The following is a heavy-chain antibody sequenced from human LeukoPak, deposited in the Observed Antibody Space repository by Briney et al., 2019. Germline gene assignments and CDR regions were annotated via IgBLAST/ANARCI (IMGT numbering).Heavy chain of an antibody. CDR3: ARVRLADYDHSGYYDK. CDR1: GFTFSHYY. J-gene: IGHJ4*02. D-gene: IGHD3-22*01. V-gene: IGHV3-11*01. Sequence: GGSLRLSCAASGFTFSHYYMSWIRQAPGKGLEWISYICDSGRTIYYADSVKGRFTISRDNAKNSVYLQMNNLGAEDTAVYYCARVRLADYDHSGYYDKWGQGTLVTVSS. CDR2: ICDSGRTI.